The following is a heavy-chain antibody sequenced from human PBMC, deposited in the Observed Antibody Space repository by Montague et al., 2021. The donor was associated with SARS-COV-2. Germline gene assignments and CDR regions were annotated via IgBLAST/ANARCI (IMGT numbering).Heavy chain of an antibody. D-gene: IGHD6-19*01. CDR2: ISTHNGNT. Sequence: SVKVSCKASGYPFNNYGITWVRQAPGRGLEWVAYISTHNGNTNYAQKVQGRVTLTTDTSTRTVYLELRSLRSDDTAVYFCTRDRRSSPVVNEHWGQGTLVTVSS. CDR3: TRDRRSSPVVNEH. CDR1: GYPFNNYG. J-gene: IGHJ4*02. V-gene: IGHV1-18*01.